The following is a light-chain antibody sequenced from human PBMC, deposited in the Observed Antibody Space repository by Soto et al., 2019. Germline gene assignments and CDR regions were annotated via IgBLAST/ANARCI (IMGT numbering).Light chain of an antibody. V-gene: IGLV1-36*01. CDR1: SSNIGNNA. CDR2: YED. J-gene: IGLJ2*01. Sequence: QSVLTQPPSVSEAPRQRVTISCSGSSSNIGNNAVNWYQQLPGKAPKLLIYYEDLLPSGVSDRFSGSKSGTSASLAISGFQSEDDAAYYCAAWDDSLNGVVFGGGTKLTVL. CDR3: AAWDDSLNGVV.